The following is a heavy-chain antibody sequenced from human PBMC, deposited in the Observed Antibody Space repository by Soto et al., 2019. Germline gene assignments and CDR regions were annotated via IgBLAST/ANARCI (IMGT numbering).Heavy chain of an antibody. J-gene: IGHJ4*02. CDR1: GGSFSGCY. Sequence: WETLALSGAVSGGSFSGCYWSWIRQPPGKGLEWIGEINHSGSTNYNPSLKSRVTISVDTSKNQFSLRLSSVTAADTAVYYCARKTSIAAAGGVSYYFDYWRQGTLVPVSS. D-gene: IGHD6-13*01. CDR3: ARKTSIAAAGGVSYYFDY. CDR2: INHSGST. V-gene: IGHV4-34*01.